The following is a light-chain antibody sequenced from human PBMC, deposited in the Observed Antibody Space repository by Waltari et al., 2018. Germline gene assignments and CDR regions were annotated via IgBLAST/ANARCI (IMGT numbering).Light chain of an antibody. CDR1: NLWSKS. V-gene: IGLV3-21*04. J-gene: IGLJ3*02. CDR2: YDS. CDR3: QVWDDVTDSGV. Sequence: YVLTQPPSVSVDPGKTARFTCGGDNLWSKSVTRYQQKPGQAPVLVMFYDSDRPSEIPERFSGSNSGNTATLTISWVEAGDEADYHCQVWDDVTDSGVFGGGTKLTVL.